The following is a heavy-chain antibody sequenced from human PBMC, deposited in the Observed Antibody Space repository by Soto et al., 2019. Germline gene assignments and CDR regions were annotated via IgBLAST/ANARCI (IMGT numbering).Heavy chain of an antibody. CDR2: MNTNSGNT. Sequence: QVQLVQSGAEVKKPGASVKVSCKASGYTFTSYDINWVRQATGQGLEWMGWMNTNSGNTGYAKKFQGRVTMTRNTSISTTYMELSSLRSEDTAVYYCARAGDSGYDYGEGGYYGMDVWGQGTTVTVSS. CDR1: GYTFTSYD. CDR3: ARAGDSGYDYGEGGYYGMDV. V-gene: IGHV1-8*01. D-gene: IGHD5-12*01. J-gene: IGHJ6*02.